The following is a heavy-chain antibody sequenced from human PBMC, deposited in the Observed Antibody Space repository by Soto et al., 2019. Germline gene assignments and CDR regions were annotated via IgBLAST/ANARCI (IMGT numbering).Heavy chain of an antibody. J-gene: IGHJ6*02. CDR2: ISYDGSNK. CDR3: AKDPSYDFWSGYYVGGMDV. D-gene: IGHD3-3*01. CDR1: GFTFSSYA. V-gene: IGHV3-30-3*01. Sequence: GGSLRLSCAASGFTFSSYAMHWVRQAPGKGLEWVAVISYDGSNKYYADSVKGRFTISRDNSKNTLYLQMNSLRAEDTAVYYFAKDPSYDFWSGYYVGGMDVWGQGTTVTVSS.